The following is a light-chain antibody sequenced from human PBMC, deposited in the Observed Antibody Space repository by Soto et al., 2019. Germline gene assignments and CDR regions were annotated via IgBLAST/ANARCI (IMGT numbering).Light chain of an antibody. CDR1: QSISSW. CDR2: DAS. CDR3: QHSRT. Sequence: DIQMIQSPPTLSASVGDRVTITCRASQSISSWLAWYQQKPGKAPKLLIYDASSLESGVPSRFSGSGSGTEFTLTISSLQPDDFATYYCQHSRTFGQGTKVDIK. V-gene: IGKV1-5*01. J-gene: IGKJ1*01.